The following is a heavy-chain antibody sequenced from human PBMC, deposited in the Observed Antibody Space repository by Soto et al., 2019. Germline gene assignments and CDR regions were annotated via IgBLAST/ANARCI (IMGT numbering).Heavy chain of an antibody. D-gene: IGHD3-10*01. J-gene: IGHJ6*02. CDR1: GYSFANYC. CDR3: AGGGVRGVVSRRRDYYGMDV. CDR2: IYPGDSEI. Sequence: GESLKISCRGSGYSFANYCIGWVRQMPGKGLEWMGIIYPGDSEIRYSPSFQGQVTISVDKSISTAYLQWNSLRASDTAMYYCAGGGVRGVVSRRRDYYGMDVWGQGTTVTVAS. V-gene: IGHV5-51*01.